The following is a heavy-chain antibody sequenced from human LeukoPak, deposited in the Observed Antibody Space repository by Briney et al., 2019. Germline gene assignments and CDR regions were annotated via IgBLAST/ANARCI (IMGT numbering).Heavy chain of an antibody. Sequence: SETLSLTCTVSGGSISSSSYYWGWIRQPPGKGLEWIGSIYYSGSTYYSPSLKSRVTISVDTSKNQFSLKLSSVTAADTAVYYCATLRIVGATYFDYWGQGTLVTVSS. CDR1: GGSISSSSYY. D-gene: IGHD1-26*01. CDR3: ATLRIVGATYFDY. CDR2: IYYSGST. V-gene: IGHV4-39*01. J-gene: IGHJ4*02.